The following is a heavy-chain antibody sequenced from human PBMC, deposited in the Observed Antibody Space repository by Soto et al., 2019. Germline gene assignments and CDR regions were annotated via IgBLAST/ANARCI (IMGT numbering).Heavy chain of an antibody. V-gene: IGHV3-33*01. Sequence: QVQLVESGGGVVQPGRSLRLSCAASGFTFSSYGMHWVRQAPGKGLEWVAVIWYDGSNKYYADSVKGRFTISRDNSKNTLYLQMNSLRAEDTAVYYCARGGGTVTTFDYGMDVWGQGTTVTVSS. CDR3: ARGGGTVTTFDYGMDV. CDR2: IWYDGSNK. D-gene: IGHD4-17*01. CDR1: GFTFSSYG. J-gene: IGHJ6*02.